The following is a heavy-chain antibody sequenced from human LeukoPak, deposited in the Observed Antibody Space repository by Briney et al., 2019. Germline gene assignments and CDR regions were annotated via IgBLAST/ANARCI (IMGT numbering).Heavy chain of an antibody. CDR3: AAITMIVVASFDY. V-gene: IGHV4-34*01. CDR2: INHSGST. J-gene: IGHJ4*02. CDR1: GGSFSGYY. Sequence: SETLSLTCAVYGGSFSGYYWSWVRRPPGKGLEWIGEINHSGSTNYNPSLKSRVTISVDTSKNQFSLKLSSVTAADTAVYYCAAITMIVVASFDYWGQGTLVTVSS. D-gene: IGHD3-22*01.